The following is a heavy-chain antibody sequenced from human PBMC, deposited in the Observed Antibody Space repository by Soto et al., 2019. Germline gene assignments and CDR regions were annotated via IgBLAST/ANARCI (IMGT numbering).Heavy chain of an antibody. CDR3: ARAQTVGMYGMDV. V-gene: IGHV3-30-3*01. D-gene: IGHD1-26*01. J-gene: IGHJ6*01. CDR2: ISYDGSNK. Sequence: QVQLVESGGGVVQPGRSLRLSCAASGFTFSSYAMHWVRQAPGKGLEWVAVISYDGSNKYYADSVKGRFTISRDNSKNTLYLQMNGLRAEDTSVYYCARAQTVGMYGMDVWGQGATVTVSS. CDR1: GFTFSSYA.